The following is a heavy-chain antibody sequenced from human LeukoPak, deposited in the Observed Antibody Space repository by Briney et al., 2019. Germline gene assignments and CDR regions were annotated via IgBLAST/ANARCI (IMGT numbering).Heavy chain of an antibody. CDR1: GYTFTSYG. D-gene: IGHD3-22*01. Sequence: ASVKVSCKASGYTFTSYGISWVRQAPGQGLEWMGWINAYNKGYTNNTQKLRGRVTMTTDTSTSTAYMELRSLRSDDTAVYYCARDEHSSGYYQTDAFHIWGQGTMVTVSS. CDR3: ARDEHSSGYYQTDAFHI. V-gene: IGHV1-18*01. J-gene: IGHJ3*02. CDR2: INAYNKGYT.